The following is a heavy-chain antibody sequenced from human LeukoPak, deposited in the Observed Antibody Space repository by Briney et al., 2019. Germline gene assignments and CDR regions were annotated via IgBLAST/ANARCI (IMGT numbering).Heavy chain of an antibody. CDR1: GGSISSGDYY. J-gene: IGHJ4*02. CDR2: IYYSGST. Sequence: SETLSLTCTVSGGSISSGDYYWSWIRQPPGKGLEWIGYIYYSGSTYYNPSLKSRVTISVDTSKNQFSLQLSSVTAADTAVYYCARESIVVPAAIDYWGQGTLVTVSS. CDR3: ARESIVVPAAIDY. D-gene: IGHD2-2*01. V-gene: IGHV4-30-4*08.